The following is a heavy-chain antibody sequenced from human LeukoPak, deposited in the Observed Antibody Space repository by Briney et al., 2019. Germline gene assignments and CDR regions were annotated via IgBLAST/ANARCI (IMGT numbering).Heavy chain of an antibody. CDR2: ITGGGSDT. J-gene: IGHJ4*02. CDR3: AKGSASSRPYYFDY. V-gene: IGHV3-23*01. Sequence: PGESPRLSCGASGFTFSSYAMTWVRQAPGKGLEWVSGITGGGSDTYHADSVKGRFTSSRDNSKNTLYLQMNSLRAEDTALYYCAKGSASSRPYYFDYWGQGILVTVSS. D-gene: IGHD6-13*01. CDR1: GFTFSSYA.